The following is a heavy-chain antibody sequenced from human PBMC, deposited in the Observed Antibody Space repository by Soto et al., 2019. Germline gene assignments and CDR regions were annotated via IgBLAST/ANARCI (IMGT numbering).Heavy chain of an antibody. CDR3: AHSRAFYSSSWYPFS. V-gene: IGHV2-5*02. D-gene: IGHD6-13*01. Sequence: SGPTLVNPTQTLTLTCTFSGFSLSASGVGVGWIRQPPGKALDWLALIYWDDDKRYSPSLKSRLTITKDTSKNQVVLTMTNMERFDTATYYCAHSRAFYSSSWYPFSLGQGTLLTVCS. CDR1: GFSLSASGVG. J-gene: IGHJ5*02. CDR2: IYWDDDK.